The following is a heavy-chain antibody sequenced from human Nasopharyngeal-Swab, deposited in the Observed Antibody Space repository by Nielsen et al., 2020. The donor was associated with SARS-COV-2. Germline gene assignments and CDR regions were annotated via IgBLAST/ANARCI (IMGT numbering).Heavy chain of an antibody. Sequence: SLKISCAASGFTFDDYAMHWVRQAPGKGLEWVSGISWNSGSIGYADSVKGRFTISRDNAKNSLYLQMNSLRAEDTALYYCAKEGDSSGHLEYYFDYWGQGTLVTVSS. J-gene: IGHJ4*02. V-gene: IGHV3-9*01. D-gene: IGHD3-22*01. CDR3: AKEGDSSGHLEYYFDY. CDR2: ISWNSGSI. CDR1: GFTFDDYA.